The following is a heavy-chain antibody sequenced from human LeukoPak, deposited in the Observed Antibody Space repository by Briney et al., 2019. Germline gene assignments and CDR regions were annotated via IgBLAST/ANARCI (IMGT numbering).Heavy chain of an antibody. Sequence: SETLSLTCTVSGGSISSYYWSWIRQPPGKGLEWIGYIYYSGSTTYNPSLKSRVTISVGTSKNQFSLKLSSVTAADTAVYYCARDFGGSDGYTGYWYFDLWGRGTLVTVSS. CDR2: IYYSGST. CDR3: ARDFGGSDGYTGYWYFDL. V-gene: IGHV4-59*01. D-gene: IGHD5-24*01. J-gene: IGHJ2*01. CDR1: GGSISSYY.